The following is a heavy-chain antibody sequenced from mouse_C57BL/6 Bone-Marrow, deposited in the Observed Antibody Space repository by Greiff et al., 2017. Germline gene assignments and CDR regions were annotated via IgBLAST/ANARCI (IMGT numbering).Heavy chain of an antibody. V-gene: IGHV1-77*01. CDR2: IGPGSGST. CDR3: AREDFYYGNSAWFAY. Sequence: QVQLQQSGAELVKPGASVKISCKASGYTFTDYYINWVKQRPGQGLEWIGKIGPGSGSTYYNEKFKGKATLTADKSSSTAYMQLSSLTSEDSAVYFCAREDFYYGNSAWFAYWGQGTLVTVSA. D-gene: IGHD2-1*01. J-gene: IGHJ3*01. CDR1: GYTFTDYY.